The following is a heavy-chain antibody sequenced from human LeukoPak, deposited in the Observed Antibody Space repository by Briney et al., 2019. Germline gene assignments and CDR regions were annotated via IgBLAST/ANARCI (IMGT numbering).Heavy chain of an antibody. J-gene: IGHJ4*02. CDR3: ASLQQLDDGY. D-gene: IGHD6-13*01. Sequence: GGSLRLSCAASGFTFSSYAMSWVRQAPGKGLEWVSVIYSGGSTYYADSVKGRFTISRDNSKNTLYLQMNSLRAEDTAVYYCASLQQLDDGYWGQGTLVTVSS. CDR2: IYSGGST. V-gene: IGHV3-53*01. CDR1: GFTFSSYA.